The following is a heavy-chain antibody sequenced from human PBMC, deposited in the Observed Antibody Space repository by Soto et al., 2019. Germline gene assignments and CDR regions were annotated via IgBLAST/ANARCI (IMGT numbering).Heavy chain of an antibody. CDR3: ARESVGGYNYGVDY. J-gene: IGHJ4*02. CDR1: GFTFSSYA. V-gene: IGHV3-30-3*01. CDR2: ISYDGSNK. Sequence: GGSLRLSCAASGFTFSSYAMHWVRQAPGKGLEWVAVISYDGSNKYYADSVKGRFTISRDNSKNTLYLQMNSLRAEDTAVYYCARESVGGYNYGVDYWGQGTLVTVSS. D-gene: IGHD5-12*01.